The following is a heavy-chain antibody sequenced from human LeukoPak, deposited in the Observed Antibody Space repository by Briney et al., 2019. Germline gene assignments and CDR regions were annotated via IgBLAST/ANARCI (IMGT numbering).Heavy chain of an antibody. Sequence: PGGSPRLSCAASGFTFSSYEMDWVRQAPGKGLEWVSYISSSGSTIYYADSVKGRFTISRDNAKNSLYLQMNSLRAEDTAVYYCARGKYYSWYYFDYWGQGTLVTVSS. CDR1: GFTFSSYE. CDR2: ISSSGSTI. J-gene: IGHJ4*02. CDR3: ARGKYYSWYYFDY. V-gene: IGHV3-48*03. D-gene: IGHD3-10*01.